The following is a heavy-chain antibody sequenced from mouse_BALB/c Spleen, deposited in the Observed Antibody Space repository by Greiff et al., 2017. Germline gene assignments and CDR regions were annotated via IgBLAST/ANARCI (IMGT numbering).Heavy chain of an antibody. CDR3: AREGGYSSGLYPFAY. CDR1: GFTFSSYA. V-gene: IGHV5-9-1*01. J-gene: IGHJ3*01. CDR2: ISSGGSYT. Sequence: DVMLVESGGGLVKPGGSLKLSCAASGFTFSSYAMSWVRQTPEKRLEWVATISSGGSYTYYPDSVKGRFTISRDNAKNTLYLQMSSLRSEDTAMYYCAREGGYSSGLYPFAYWGQGTLVTVSA. D-gene: IGHD3-1*01.